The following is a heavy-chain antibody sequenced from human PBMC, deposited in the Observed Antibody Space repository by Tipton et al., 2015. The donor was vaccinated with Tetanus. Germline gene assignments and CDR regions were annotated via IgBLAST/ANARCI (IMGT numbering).Heavy chain of an antibody. J-gene: IGHJ5*02. CDR3: ARGLTSPSMGVWFDP. Sequence: TLSLTCTVSGGSISSDSHYWGWIRQPPGKGLEWIGDINHSGNTNYSPSLKSRVTISVDTSKNQFSLNLNSVTAADTAIYYCARGLTSPSMGVWFDPWGQGTLVTVSS. D-gene: IGHD2-2*01. CDR2: INHSGNT. CDR1: GGSISSDSHY. V-gene: IGHV4-39*07.